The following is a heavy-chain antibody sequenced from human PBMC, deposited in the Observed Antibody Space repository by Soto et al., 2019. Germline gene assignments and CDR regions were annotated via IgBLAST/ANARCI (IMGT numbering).Heavy chain of an antibody. V-gene: IGHV4-34*01. Sequence: QVQLQQWGAGLWKPSETLSLTCAVYGGSFSGYYWNWIRQPPGKGLEWIGEINHSGSTNYNPSLKSRVTISVDTSKNQFSLKLSSVTAADTAVYYCARGVVWFGEHFDLWGRGTLVTVSS. CDR3: ARGVVWFGEHFDL. D-gene: IGHD3-10*01. CDR1: GGSFSGYY. J-gene: IGHJ2*01. CDR2: INHSGST.